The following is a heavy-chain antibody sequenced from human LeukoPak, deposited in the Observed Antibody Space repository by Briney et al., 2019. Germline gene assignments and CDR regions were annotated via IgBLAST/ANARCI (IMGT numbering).Heavy chain of an antibody. CDR3: ARDSPYDFWSGYYFDY. J-gene: IGHJ4*02. D-gene: IGHD3-3*01. CDR1: GFTFSSYS. Sequence: GGSLRLSCAASGFTFSSYSMNWVRQAPGKGLEWVSYISSSSSTIYYADSVKGRFTISRDNAKNSLYLQMNSLRAEDTAVYYCARDSPYDFWSGYYFDYWGQGTLVTVSS. CDR2: ISSSSSTI. V-gene: IGHV3-48*01.